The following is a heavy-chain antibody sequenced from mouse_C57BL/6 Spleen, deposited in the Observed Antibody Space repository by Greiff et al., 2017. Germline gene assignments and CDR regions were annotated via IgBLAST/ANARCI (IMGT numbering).Heavy chain of an antibody. D-gene: IGHD1-1*01. CDR3: ARGDYYGSRAMDY. CDR2: IHPNSGST. CDR1: GYTFTSYW. J-gene: IGHJ4*01. V-gene: IGHV1-64*01. Sequence: QVQLQQPGAELVKPGASVKLSCKASGYTFTSYWMHWVKQRPGQGLEWIGMIHPNSGSTNYNEKFKSKATLTVDKSSSTAYMQLSSLTSEDSAVYYGARGDYYGSRAMDYWGQGTSVTVSS.